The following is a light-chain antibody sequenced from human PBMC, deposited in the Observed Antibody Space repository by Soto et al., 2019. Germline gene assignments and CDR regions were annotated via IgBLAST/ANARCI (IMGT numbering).Light chain of an antibody. J-gene: IGKJ2*01. CDR3: LNHNGYPPV. CDR1: QHITND. V-gene: IGKV1-17*01. CDR2: LAS. Sequence: DIQMTQSPSSLSASVGDTVTITCRASQHITNDCAWYQQKAGRAPKCLILLASRLQTGVPLRFSGSGSETEVTLKISSLQPEDFATYYCLNHNGYPPVFGQGTKVEIK.